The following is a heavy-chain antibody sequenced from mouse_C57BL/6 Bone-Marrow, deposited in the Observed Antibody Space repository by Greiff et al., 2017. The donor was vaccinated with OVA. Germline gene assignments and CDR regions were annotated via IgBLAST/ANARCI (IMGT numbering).Heavy chain of an antibody. CDR2: IDPNSGGT. J-gene: IGHJ4*01. Sequence: QVQLQQPGAELVKPGASVKLSCKASGYTFTSYWMHWVKQRPGRGLEWIGRIDPNSGGTKYNEKFKSKATLTVDKPSSTAYMQLSSLTSEDSAVYYCARGPITTVVGAYYYAMDYWGQGTSVTVSS. CDR1: GYTFTSYW. CDR3: ARGPITTVVGAYYYAMDY. D-gene: IGHD1-1*01. V-gene: IGHV1-72*01.